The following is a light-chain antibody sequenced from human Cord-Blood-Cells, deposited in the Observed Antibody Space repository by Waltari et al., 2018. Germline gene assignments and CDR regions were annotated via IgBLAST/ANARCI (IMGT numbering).Light chain of an antibody. CDR2: GAS. Sequence: EIVMTQSPATLSVSPGERATLSCRASQSVSSNLAWYQQKPGQAPRLLIYGASTRATGIPARFSGSGSGTEFTLTISSLQCEDFAVYYCQQYNNWPIFTFGPGTKVDIK. J-gene: IGKJ3*01. CDR1: QSVSSN. CDR3: QQYNNWPIFT. V-gene: IGKV3-15*01.